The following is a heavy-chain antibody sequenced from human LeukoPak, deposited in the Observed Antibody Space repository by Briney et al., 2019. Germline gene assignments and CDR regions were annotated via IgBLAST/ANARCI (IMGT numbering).Heavy chain of an antibody. CDR3: ARMGRGYGMDV. J-gene: IGHJ6*04. D-gene: IGHD3-10*01. V-gene: IGHV2-70*04. CDR1: GFSLSTSGMR. Sequence: ESGPALVKPTQTLTLTCTFSGFSLSTSGMRVSWIRQPPGKALEWLARIDWDDDKFYSTSLKTRLTISKVTSKNQVVLTMTNMDPVDTATYYCARMGRGYGMDVWGKGTTVTVSS. CDR2: IDWDDDK.